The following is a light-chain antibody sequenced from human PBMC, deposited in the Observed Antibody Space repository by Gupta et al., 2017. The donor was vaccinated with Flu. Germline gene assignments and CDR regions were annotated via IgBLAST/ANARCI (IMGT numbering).Light chain of an antibody. V-gene: IGKV1-39*01. Sequence: DIQMTQSPSSLSASVGDRVTITCRASQSISSYLNWYQQKPGKAPKLLIYAASSLKSGVPSRFSGSGSGTDFTLTISSRQPEDFATYYCQQSYSTPGTFGQGTKVEIK. CDR1: QSISSY. CDR2: AAS. J-gene: IGKJ1*01. CDR3: QQSYSTPGT.